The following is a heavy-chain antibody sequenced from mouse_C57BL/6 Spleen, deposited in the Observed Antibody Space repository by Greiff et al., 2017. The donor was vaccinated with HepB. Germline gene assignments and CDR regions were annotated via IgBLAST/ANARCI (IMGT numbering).Heavy chain of an antibody. Sequence: EVKLQESGPGMVKPSQSLSLTCTVTGYSITSGYDWHWIRHFPGNKLEWMGYISYSGSTNYNPSLKSRISITHDTSKNHFFLKLNSVTTEDTATYYCAREDYSNYFDYWGQGTTLTVSS. D-gene: IGHD2-13*01. CDR3: AREDYSNYFDY. CDR2: ISYSGST. J-gene: IGHJ2*01. V-gene: IGHV3-1*01. CDR1: GYSITSGYD.